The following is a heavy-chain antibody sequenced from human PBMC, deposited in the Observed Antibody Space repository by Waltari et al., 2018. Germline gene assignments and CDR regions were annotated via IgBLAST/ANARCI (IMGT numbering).Heavy chain of an antibody. CDR2: IYPSGST. D-gene: IGHD6-25*01. CDR3: ARGYTTGWQDAFDI. J-gene: IGHJ3*02. V-gene: IGHV4-59*10. Sequence: QVQLQQWGAGLLKPSETLSITCAVYGGSFSGYYWHWIRPPAGKGLEWIGRIYPSGSTNYNPSLKSRVTRSIDTSKNQFSLKVSSVTAADTALYYCARGYTTGWQDAFDIWGQGTMVTVSS. CDR1: GGSFSGYY.